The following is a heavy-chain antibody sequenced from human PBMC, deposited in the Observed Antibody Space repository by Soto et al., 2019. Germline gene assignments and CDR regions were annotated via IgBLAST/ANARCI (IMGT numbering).Heavy chain of an antibody. V-gene: IGHV3-7*01. D-gene: IGHD6-6*01. CDR1: GFSFGTHW. Sequence: EVQLVESGGGLVQPGGSLRISCAASGFSFGTHWMSWVRQAPGKGLEWVANIKPDGSGTYYVDSVRGRFIISRDNAKNSLSLQMNSLRAEDTAVYYCARASTWGQGTLVTVSS. J-gene: IGHJ5*02. CDR3: ARAST. CDR2: IKPDGSGT.